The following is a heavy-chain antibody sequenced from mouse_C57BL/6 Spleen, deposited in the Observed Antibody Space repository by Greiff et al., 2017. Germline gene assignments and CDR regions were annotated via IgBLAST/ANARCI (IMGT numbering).Heavy chain of an antibody. V-gene: IGHV2-5*01. CDR2: IWRGGST. CDR1: GFSLTSYG. Sequence: VQLKESGPGLVQPSQSLSITCTVSGFSLTSYGVHWVRQSPGKGLEWLGVIWRGGSTDYNAAFMSRLSITKDNSKSQVFFKMNSLQADDTAIYYCAKHYGSSYDWYFDVWGTGTTVTVSS. J-gene: IGHJ1*03. CDR3: AKHYGSSYDWYFDV. D-gene: IGHD1-1*01.